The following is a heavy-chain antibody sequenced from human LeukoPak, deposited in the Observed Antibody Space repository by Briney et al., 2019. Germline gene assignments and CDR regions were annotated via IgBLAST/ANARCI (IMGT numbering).Heavy chain of an antibody. CDR2: ISYDGSDK. D-gene: IGHD3-10*01. V-gene: IGHV3-30*04. CDR3: AREEEFYGLGSGGNWFDP. Sequence: PGGSLRLSCAASTFIFSSYAMHWVRQAPGKRLEWVAVISYDGSDKYYADSVKGRFTISRDNSRNTLYLQMNSLRAEDTAVYYCAREEEFYGLGSGGNWFDPWGQGTLVTVSS. J-gene: IGHJ5*02. CDR1: TFIFSSYA.